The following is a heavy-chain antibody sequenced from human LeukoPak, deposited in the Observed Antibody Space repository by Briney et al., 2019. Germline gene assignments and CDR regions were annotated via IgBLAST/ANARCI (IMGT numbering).Heavy chain of an antibody. CDR2: ISGSGDRT. CDR1: GFTFSNYG. Sequence: GGSLRLSCAASGFTFSNYGMSWVRQAPGKGLEWVSAISGSGDRTYYADSVKGRFTISRDNSKNTLYLQMNSLRAEDTAVYYRAKDYYDSSGYPVYYYYYYGMDVWGQGTTVTVSS. J-gene: IGHJ6*02. CDR3: AKDYYDSSGYPVYYYYYYGMDV. D-gene: IGHD3-22*01. V-gene: IGHV3-23*01.